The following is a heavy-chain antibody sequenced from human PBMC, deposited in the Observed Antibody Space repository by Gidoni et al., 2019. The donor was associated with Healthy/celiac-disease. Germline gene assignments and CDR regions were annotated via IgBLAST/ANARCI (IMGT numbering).Heavy chain of an antibody. J-gene: IGHJ4*02. D-gene: IGHD3-10*01. CDR3: ARAVSGFVPHFDY. V-gene: IGHV4-61*02. Sequence: QVQLQESGPGLVKPSQTLSLTCTVSGGSIRSGSYYWSWIRQPAGKGLEWIGRIYTSGSTNYNPSLKSRVTISVDTSKNQFSLKLSSVTAADTAVYYCARAVSGFVPHFDYWGQGTLVTVSS. CDR1: GGSIRSGSYY. CDR2: IYTSGST.